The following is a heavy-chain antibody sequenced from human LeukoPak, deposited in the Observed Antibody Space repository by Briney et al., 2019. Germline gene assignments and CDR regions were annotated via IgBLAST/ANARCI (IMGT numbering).Heavy chain of an antibody. CDR3: TRKGYMGDYFDY. Sequence: PGGSLRLSCTASGFTFGDYAMSWVRQAPGKGLEWVGFIRSKAYGGTTEYAASVKGRFTISRDDSKSIAYLQMNSLKTEDTAVYYCTRKGYMGDYFDYWGQGTLVTVSS. CDR2: IRSKAYGGTT. CDR1: GFTFGDYA. J-gene: IGHJ4*02. V-gene: IGHV3-49*04. D-gene: IGHD5-12*01.